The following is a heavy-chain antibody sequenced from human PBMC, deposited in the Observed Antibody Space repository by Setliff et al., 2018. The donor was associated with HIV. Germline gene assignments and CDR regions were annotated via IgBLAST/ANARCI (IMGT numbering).Heavy chain of an antibody. CDR3: ARGTVVGATIYYFDY. Sequence: ASVKVSCKASGYTFTGYYLHWVRQAPGQGLQWMGRLNPKTGVAHFAQTFQGRVTMTRDTSIGIAFMELSRVKSADTAIYFCARGTVVGATIYYFDYWGQGTLVTVSS. CDR1: GYTFTGYY. J-gene: IGHJ4*02. CDR2: LNPKTGVA. V-gene: IGHV1-2*06. D-gene: IGHD1-26*01.